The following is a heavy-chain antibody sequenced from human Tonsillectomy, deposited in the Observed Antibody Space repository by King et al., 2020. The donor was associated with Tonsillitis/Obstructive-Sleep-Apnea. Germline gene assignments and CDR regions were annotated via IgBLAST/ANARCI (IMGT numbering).Heavy chain of an antibody. V-gene: IGHV3-23*04. J-gene: IGHJ4*02. CDR3: ANEVGGSGYSYGPPDY. CDR2: ISGSGGTT. D-gene: IGHD5-18*01. Sequence: VQLVESGGALVQPGGSLRLSCAASGFTFTSYAMTWVRQAPGKGLEWVAGISGSGGTTFHADSVKGRFTISRDNSKNTLYLQMNSLRAEDTALYYFANEVGGSGYSYGPPDYWGQGTLVTVSS. CDR1: GFTFTSYA.